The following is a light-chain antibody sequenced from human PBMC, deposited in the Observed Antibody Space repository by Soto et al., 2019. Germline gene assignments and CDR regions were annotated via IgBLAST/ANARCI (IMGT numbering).Light chain of an antibody. Sequence: DLQMAQSPSTLSAGVRDRVTITCRASQSISRWLAWYRQKPGKAPKLLIYDASSLESGVPSSFFFSETAAEVTGLLSRQSREDFATYYGEHYTSYWNFGQGTKVDI. V-gene: IGKV1-5*01. CDR1: QSISRW. CDR3: EHYTSYWN. J-gene: IGKJ1*01. CDR2: DAS.